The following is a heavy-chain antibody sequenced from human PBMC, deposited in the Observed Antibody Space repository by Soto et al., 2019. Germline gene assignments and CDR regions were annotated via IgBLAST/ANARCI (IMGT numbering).Heavy chain of an antibody. J-gene: IGHJ5*02. Sequence: VGSLRLSCAASVFTFSSYSMNCVRHSPGKWLEWVSYISSSSSTIYYADSVKGRFTISRDNAKNSLYLQMNSLRDEDTAVYYCARVGGSGIPPDRGWFHPWCQGTLDTVSS. D-gene: IGHD3-10*01. V-gene: IGHV3-48*02. CDR3: ARVGGSGIPPDRGWFHP. CDR1: VFTFSSYS. CDR2: ISSSSSTI.